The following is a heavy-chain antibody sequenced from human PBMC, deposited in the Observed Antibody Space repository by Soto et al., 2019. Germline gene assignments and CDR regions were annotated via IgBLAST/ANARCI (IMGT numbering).Heavy chain of an antibody. D-gene: IGHD5-18*01. J-gene: IGHJ4*02. CDR3: ARAVRDTAVADFDY. Sequence: EVQLVESGGGLVQPGGSLRLSCAASGFTFSSYSMNWVRQAPGKGLEWLSYISSSISTMHYADSVKGRFTISRDNVXNSLYLKINSLRDEDTAVYYCARAVRDTAVADFDYWGQGTLVTVSS. CDR1: GFTFSSYS. V-gene: IGHV3-48*02. CDR2: ISSSISTM.